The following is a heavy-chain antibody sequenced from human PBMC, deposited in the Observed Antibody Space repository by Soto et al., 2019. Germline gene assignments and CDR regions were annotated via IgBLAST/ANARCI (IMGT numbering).Heavy chain of an antibody. Sequence: SVKVSCKASGGTFSSYAISWVRQAPGQGLEWMGGIIPIFGTANYAQKFQGRVTITADESTSTAYMELSSLRSEDTAVYYCARDFSYYGSGSNRNYYYYYGMDVWGQGITVTVSS. V-gene: IGHV1-69*13. D-gene: IGHD3-10*01. CDR3: ARDFSYYGSGSNRNYYYYYGMDV. CDR1: GGTFSSYA. J-gene: IGHJ6*02. CDR2: IIPIFGTA.